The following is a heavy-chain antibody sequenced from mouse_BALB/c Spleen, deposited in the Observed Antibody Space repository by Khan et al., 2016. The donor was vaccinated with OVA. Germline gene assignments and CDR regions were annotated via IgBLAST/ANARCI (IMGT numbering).Heavy chain of an antibody. CDR1: GYSITTDYA. V-gene: IGHV3-2*02. CDR3: ARVYGGDFDY. J-gene: IGHJ2*01. D-gene: IGHD1-1*01. CDR2: ISYSGNT. Sequence: EVQLQESGPGLVKPSQSLYLTCTVTGYSITTDYAWNWIRQFPGNKLEWMGFISYSGNTKYNQSLKSRISITRDTSKNQFFLQLKSVTTEDTARYYCARVYGGDFDYWGQGTTLTVSS.